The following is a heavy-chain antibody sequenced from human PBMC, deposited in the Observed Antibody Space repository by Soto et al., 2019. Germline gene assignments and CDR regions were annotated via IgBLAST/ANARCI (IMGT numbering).Heavy chain of an antibody. CDR1: GGSISSGDYY. CDR2: IYYSGST. CDR3: ARDQSSSYTFDY. Sequence: SETLSLTCTVSGGSISSGDYYWSWIRQPPGKGLEWIGYIYYSGSTYYNPSLKSRVTISVDTSKNQFSLKLSSVTAAVTAVYYCARDQSSSYTFDYWGQGTLVTVSS. D-gene: IGHD6-13*01. V-gene: IGHV4-30-4*01. J-gene: IGHJ4*02.